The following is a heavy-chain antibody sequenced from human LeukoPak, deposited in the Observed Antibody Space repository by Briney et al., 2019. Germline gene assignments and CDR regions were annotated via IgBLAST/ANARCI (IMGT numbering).Heavy chain of an antibody. CDR1: GFTFSNFA. CDR3: AKVGDYYGSGSYYNVPLYYFDY. D-gene: IGHD3-10*01. CDR2: IRSDGSNE. J-gene: IGHJ4*02. V-gene: IGHV3-30*02. Sequence: PGGSLRLSCAASGFTFSNFAMHWVRQAPGKGLEWVAFIRSDGSNEYYADSVKGRFTISRDNSKSTLFLRMNSLRAEDTALYYCAKVGDYYGSGSYYNVPLYYFDYWGQGTLVTVSS.